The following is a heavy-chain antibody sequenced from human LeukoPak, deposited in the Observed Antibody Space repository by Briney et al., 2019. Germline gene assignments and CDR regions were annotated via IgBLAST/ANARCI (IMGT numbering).Heavy chain of an antibody. J-gene: IGHJ4*02. CDR1: SGSISSSGYY. V-gene: IGHV4-39*07. CDR2: VYYSGPT. D-gene: IGHD2-15*01. CDR3: ARDKRYCSGGSCYGVFDY. Sequence: KASETLSLTCTVSSGSISSSGYYWGWVRQSPGKGLEWIGTVYYSGPTFYNPSLKSRVTISVDTSKNQFSLKLSSVTAADTAVYYCARDKRYCSGGSCYGVFDYWGQGTLVTVSS.